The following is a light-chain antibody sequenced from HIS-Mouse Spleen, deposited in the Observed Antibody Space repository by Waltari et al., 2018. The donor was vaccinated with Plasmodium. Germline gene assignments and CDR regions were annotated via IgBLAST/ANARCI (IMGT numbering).Light chain of an antibody. Sequence: QSALTQPASVSGSPGQSITISCTGTSSDVGGYNYVSWYQQHPGKAPKRMIYDVSNRPTWVSNRFSCSKSGNTASLTISGLQAEDEADYYCSSYTSSSTLEVFGGGTKLTVL. CDR3: SSYTSSSTLEV. CDR2: DVS. V-gene: IGLV2-14*03. J-gene: IGLJ2*01. CDR1: SSDVGGYNY.